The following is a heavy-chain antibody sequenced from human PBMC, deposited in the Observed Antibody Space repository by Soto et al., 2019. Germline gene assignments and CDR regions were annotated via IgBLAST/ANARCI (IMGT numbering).Heavy chain of an antibody. D-gene: IGHD3-22*01. CDR2: ISSSSSTI. CDR3: ARDRTTPKPYLYYDRSPVDSFDI. J-gene: IGHJ3*02. CDR1: GLTFSSYS. Sequence: GGSLRLSCAASGLTFSSYSMNWVRQAPGKGLEWVSYISSSSSTIYYADSVKGRFTISRDNAKNSLYLQMNSLRDEDTAVYYCARDRTTPKPYLYYDRSPVDSFDIWDQGTMVT. V-gene: IGHV3-48*02.